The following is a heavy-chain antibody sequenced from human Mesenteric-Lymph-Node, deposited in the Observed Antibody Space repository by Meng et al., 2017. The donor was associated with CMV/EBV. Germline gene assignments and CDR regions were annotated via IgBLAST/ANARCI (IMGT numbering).Heavy chain of an antibody. V-gene: IGHV3-21*01. CDR1: GFTFSNYW. CDR2: ISSSSSYI. CDR3: ARDYDTSGYYKA. D-gene: IGHD3-22*01. J-gene: IGHJ5*02. Sequence: GESLKISCAASGFTFSNYWMSWVRQAPGKGLEWVSSISSSSSYIYHADSVKGRFTISRDNAKNSLYLQMNSLRAEDTAVYYCARDYDTSGYYKAWGQGTLVTVSS.